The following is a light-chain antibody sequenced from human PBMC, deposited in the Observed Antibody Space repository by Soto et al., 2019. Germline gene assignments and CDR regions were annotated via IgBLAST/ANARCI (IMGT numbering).Light chain of an antibody. J-gene: IGKJ3*01. V-gene: IGKV3-20*01. CDR2: DAS. CDR3: QQYERGFT. Sequence: ETVLTQSPGTLSLSPGERATLSCGASQSVNSRSLACYQQKPGQAPRLLIYDASSRATGIPDRFSGSGSGTDFSLTISRLEPEDFAVYYCQQYERGFTFGPGTKVDI. CDR1: QSVNSRS.